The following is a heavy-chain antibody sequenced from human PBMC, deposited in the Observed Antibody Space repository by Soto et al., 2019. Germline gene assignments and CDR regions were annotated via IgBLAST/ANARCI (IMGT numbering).Heavy chain of an antibody. CDR3: ARTYYHDSSGLKWVWYFDY. Sequence: QVQLQESGPGLVKPSETLSLTCTVSGGSISSYYWSWIRQPPGKGLEWIGYIYYSGSTNYNPSLKSRVTISVDTSKNQFSLKLSSVTAADTAVYYCARTYYHDSSGLKWVWYFDYWGQGTLVTVSS. D-gene: IGHD3-22*01. V-gene: IGHV4-59*08. CDR2: IYYSGST. J-gene: IGHJ4*02. CDR1: GGSISSYY.